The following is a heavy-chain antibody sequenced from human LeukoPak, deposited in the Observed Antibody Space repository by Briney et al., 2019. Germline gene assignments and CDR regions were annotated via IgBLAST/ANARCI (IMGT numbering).Heavy chain of an antibody. V-gene: IGHV4-30-2*01. CDR2: IYHSGST. Sequence: SQTLSLTCAVSGGSISSGGYSWSWIRQAPGKGLEWIGYIYHSGSTYYNPSLKSRVTISVDRSKNQFSLKLSSVTAADTAVYYCARADYGSGSYSLDYWGQGTLVTVSS. D-gene: IGHD3-10*01. CDR3: ARADYGSGSYSLDY. CDR1: GGSISSGGYS. J-gene: IGHJ4*02.